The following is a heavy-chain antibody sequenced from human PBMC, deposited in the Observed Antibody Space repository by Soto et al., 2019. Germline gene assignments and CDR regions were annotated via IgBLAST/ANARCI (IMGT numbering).Heavy chain of an antibody. CDR3: ARDGRIAVAGIIAFDI. D-gene: IGHD6-19*01. CDR2: ISSSSSYI. Sequence: GGSLRLSCAASRFTFSSYSMNWVRQAPGKGLEWVSSISSSSSYIYYADSVKGRFTISRDNAKNSLYLQMNSLRAEDTAVYYCARDGRIAVAGIIAFDIWGQGTMVTVSS. CDR1: RFTFSSYS. J-gene: IGHJ3*02. V-gene: IGHV3-21*01.